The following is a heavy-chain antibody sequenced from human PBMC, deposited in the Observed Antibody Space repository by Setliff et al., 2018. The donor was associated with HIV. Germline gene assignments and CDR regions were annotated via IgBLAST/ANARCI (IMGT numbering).Heavy chain of an antibody. J-gene: IGHJ1*01. Sequence: ASVKVSCKASGGTFSSYAISWVRQAPGQGLEWMGGIIPIFGTANYAQKFQGRVTITADESTSTAYMELSSLRSEDTAVCYCARVGVAAAGTAEYFQHWGQGTLVTVSS. D-gene: IGHD6-13*01. CDR3: ARVGVAAAGTAEYFQH. CDR2: IIPIFGTA. CDR1: GGTFSSYA. V-gene: IGHV1-69*13.